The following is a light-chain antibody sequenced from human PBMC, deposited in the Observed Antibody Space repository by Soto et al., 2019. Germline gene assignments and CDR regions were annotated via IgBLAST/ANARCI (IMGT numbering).Light chain of an antibody. Sequence: QSVLTQPASVSGSPGQSITISCTGTSSDVGTYNLVSWYPQHPGKAPKLMIYEGSKRPSGVSNRFSGSKSGNTASLTISGLKAEDEADYYCCSYAGISTFVVFGGGTKLTVL. CDR2: EGS. V-gene: IGLV2-23*03. CDR1: SSDVGTYNL. J-gene: IGLJ2*01. CDR3: CSYAGISTFVV.